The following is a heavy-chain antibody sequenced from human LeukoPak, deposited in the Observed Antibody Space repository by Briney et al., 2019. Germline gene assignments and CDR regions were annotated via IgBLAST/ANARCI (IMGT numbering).Heavy chain of an antibody. CDR2: IYTRGST. Sequence: NPSQTLSLTFTVSGASINSHYWSWIRQPPGKGLEWIGFIYTRGSTNYNPPLKSRVTMSGDTPKNQVSLTLNSVTAADTAVYYCARHWIETTKTYSYWFDPWGQGTLVTVSS. J-gene: IGHJ5*02. D-gene: IGHD1-1*01. CDR3: ARHWIETTKTYSYWFDP. V-gene: IGHV4-4*09. CDR1: GASINSHY.